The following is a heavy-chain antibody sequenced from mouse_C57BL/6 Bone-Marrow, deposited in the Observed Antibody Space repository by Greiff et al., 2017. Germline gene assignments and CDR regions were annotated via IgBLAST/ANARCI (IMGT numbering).Heavy chain of an antibody. CDR3: AREGVYCWAMDY. CDR2: IDPSDSYT. CDR1: GYTFTSYW. V-gene: IGHV1-69*01. Sequence: QVQLQQPGAELVMPGASVKLSCKASGYTFTSYWMHWVKQRPGQGLEWIGEIDPSDSYTNYNQKFKGKSTLTVDKSSSTAYMQLSSLTSEDSAVYYCAREGVYCWAMDYWGQGTSVTVSS. J-gene: IGHJ4*01. D-gene: IGHD1-1*01.